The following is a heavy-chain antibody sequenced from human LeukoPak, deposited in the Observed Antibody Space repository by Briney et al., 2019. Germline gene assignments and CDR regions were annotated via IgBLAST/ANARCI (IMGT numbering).Heavy chain of an antibody. J-gene: IGHJ4*02. Sequence: ASVKVSCKASGYTFTGYYMHWVRQAPGQGLEWMGWINPNSGGTNYAQKFQGRVTMTRDTSISTAYMELSSLRSEDTAVYYCARLQHCSGGSCYGGAPFDYWGQGTLVTVSS. CDR3: ARLQHCSGGSCYGGAPFDY. V-gene: IGHV1-2*02. D-gene: IGHD2-15*01. CDR1: GYTFTGYY. CDR2: INPNSGGT.